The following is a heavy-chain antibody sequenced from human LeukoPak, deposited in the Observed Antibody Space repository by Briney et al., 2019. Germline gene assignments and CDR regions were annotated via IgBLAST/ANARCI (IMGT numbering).Heavy chain of an antibody. CDR1: GYTFTSYY. CDR3: ARVDDTFYFDY. J-gene: IGHJ4*02. D-gene: IGHD3-9*01. V-gene: IGHV1-46*01. CDR2: INPSGGST. Sequence: ASVKVSCKSSGYTFTSYYMHWVLQAPGQGLEWMGIINPSGGSTSYAQKFQGRVTMTRDTSTSTVYMELSSLRSEDTAVYYCARVDDTFYFDYWGQGTLVTVSS.